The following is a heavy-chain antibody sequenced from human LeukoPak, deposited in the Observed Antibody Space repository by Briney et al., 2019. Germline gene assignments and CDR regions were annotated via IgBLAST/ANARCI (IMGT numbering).Heavy chain of an antibody. CDR2: IYTSGTT. Sequence: PSQTLSLTCTVSDGSISSGSYYWSWIRQPAGKGLEWIGRIYTSGTTNYNPSLKSRVTISLDTSKNQFSLKLSSVTAADTAVYYCARDRGDGYNYNWYFDLWGRGTLVTVSS. J-gene: IGHJ2*01. V-gene: IGHV4-61*02. CDR3: ARDRGDGYNYNWYFDL. CDR1: DGSISSGSYY. D-gene: IGHD5-24*01.